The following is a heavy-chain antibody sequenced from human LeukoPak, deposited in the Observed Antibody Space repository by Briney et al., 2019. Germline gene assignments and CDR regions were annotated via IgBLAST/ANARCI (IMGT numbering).Heavy chain of an antibody. CDR2: INSDGSWS. CDR1: GNYW. D-gene: IGHD2/OR15-2a*01. J-gene: IGHJ4*02. Sequence: GGSLRLSCAASGNYWIHWVRQAPGKGLVWVSHINSDGSWSSYADSVKGRFTISEDNAKNTVYLQMNNLRAEDTAVYYCVSFYEAYWGRGTLVTVSS. CDR3: VSFYEAY. V-gene: IGHV3-74*01.